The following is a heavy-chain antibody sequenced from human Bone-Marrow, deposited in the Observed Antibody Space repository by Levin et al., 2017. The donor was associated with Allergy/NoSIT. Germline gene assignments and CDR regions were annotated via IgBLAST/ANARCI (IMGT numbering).Heavy chain of an antibody. Sequence: SETLSLICDVSGYSISSGNYWGWVRQSPGKGLDWIATIDHRGTTSYNPSLRSRVTISIDTSKNQFSLNLTSVTAADTAVYYCATTEGYSAGWYPGHRYYHGLDVWGQGTPVTVSS. CDR1: GYSISSGNY. D-gene: IGHD6-19*01. CDR3: ATTEGYSAGWYPGHRYYHGLDV. J-gene: IGHJ6*02. CDR2: IDHRGTT. V-gene: IGHV4-38-2*01.